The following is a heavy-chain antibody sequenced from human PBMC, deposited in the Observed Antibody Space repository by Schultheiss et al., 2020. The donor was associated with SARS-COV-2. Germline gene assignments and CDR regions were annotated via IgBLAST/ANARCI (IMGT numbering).Heavy chain of an antibody. Sequence: SETLSLTCTVSGGSISSSSYYWGWIRQPPGKGLEWIGSIYYSGSTYYNPSLKSRVTISVDTSKNQFSLKLSSVTAADTAVYYCARVLVSATNNNYYYYGMDVWGQGTTVTVSS. D-gene: IGHD1/OR15-1a*01. CDR2: IYYSGST. J-gene: IGHJ6*02. CDR3: ARVLVSATNNNYYYYGMDV. V-gene: IGHV4-39*07. CDR1: GGSISSSSYY.